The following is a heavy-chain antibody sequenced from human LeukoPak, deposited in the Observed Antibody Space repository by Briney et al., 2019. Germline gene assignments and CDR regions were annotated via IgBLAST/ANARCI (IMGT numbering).Heavy chain of an antibody. V-gene: IGHV1-18*01. CDR3: ARDSIVPAAIPFHL. CDR1: GYTFTSYD. J-gene: IGHJ5*02. Sequence: ASVKVSCKASGYTFTSYDISCVRQAPGQGLEWMGWINAYNGNTNYAQKLQGRVTITTDTSTSTAYMELSSLRSEDTAVYYCARDSIVPAAIPFHLWRQGTRVTVSS. CDR2: INAYNGNT. D-gene: IGHD2-2*01.